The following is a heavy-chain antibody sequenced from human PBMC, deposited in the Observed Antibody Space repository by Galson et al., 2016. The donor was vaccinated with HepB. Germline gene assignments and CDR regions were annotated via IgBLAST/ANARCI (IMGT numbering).Heavy chain of an antibody. V-gene: IGHV3-23*01. CDR3: GRGSSGDVYNFGAY. D-gene: IGHD5-24*01. CDR1: GLTLNNFV. CDR2: ISVSGDHV. Sequence: SLRLSCAASGLTLNNFVINWIRQAPGKGLEWVSGISVSGDHVYYADSVKGRLTIYRENSKNTVYLQMNSLRAEDTAVYYCGRGSSGDVYNFGAYWGQGTRVTVSP. J-gene: IGHJ4*02.